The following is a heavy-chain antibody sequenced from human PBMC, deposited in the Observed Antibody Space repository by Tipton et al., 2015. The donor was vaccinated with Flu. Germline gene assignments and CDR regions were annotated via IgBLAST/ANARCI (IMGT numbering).Heavy chain of an antibody. CDR2: IYYSGST. CDR1: GGSVSSGSYY. J-gene: IGHJ4*02. D-gene: IGHD6-19*01. CDR3: ARDNTYSSGWYYFDY. Sequence: LRLSCTVSGGSVSSGSYYWSWIRQPSGKGLEWIGYIYYSGSTNYNPSLKSRVTISVDTSKNQFSLKLSSVTAADTAVYYCARDNTYSSGWYYFDYWGQGTLVTVSS. V-gene: IGHV4-61*01.